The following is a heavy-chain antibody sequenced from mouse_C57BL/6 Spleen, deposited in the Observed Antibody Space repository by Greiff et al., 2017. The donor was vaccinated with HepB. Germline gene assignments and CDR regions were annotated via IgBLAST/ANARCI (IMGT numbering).Heavy chain of an antibody. CDR2: IDPENGDT. J-gene: IGHJ2*01. Sequence: VQLQQSGAELVRPGASVKLSCTASGFNIKDDYMHWVKQRPEQGLEWIGWIDPENGDTEYASKFQGKATITADTSSNTAYLQLSSLTSEDTAVYYCTTSGNYPYYFDYWGQGTTLTVSS. V-gene: IGHV14-4*01. D-gene: IGHD2-1*01. CDR1: GFNIKDDY. CDR3: TTSGNYPYYFDY.